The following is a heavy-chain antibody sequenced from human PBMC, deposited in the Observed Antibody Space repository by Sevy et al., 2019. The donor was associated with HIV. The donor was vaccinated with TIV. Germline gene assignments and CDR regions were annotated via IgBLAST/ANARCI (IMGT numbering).Heavy chain of an antibody. CDR2: IYYSGST. CDR3: AREPIIVVVPAPPDYYYYGMDV. V-gene: IGHV4-31*03. D-gene: IGHD2-2*01. CDR1: GGSISSGGYY. J-gene: IGHJ6*02. Sequence: SEILSLTCTVSGGSISSGGYYWSWIRQHPGKGLEWIGYIYYSGSTYYNPSLKSRVTISVDTSKNQFSLKLSSVTAADTAVYYCAREPIIVVVPAPPDYYYYGMDVWGQGTTVTVSS.